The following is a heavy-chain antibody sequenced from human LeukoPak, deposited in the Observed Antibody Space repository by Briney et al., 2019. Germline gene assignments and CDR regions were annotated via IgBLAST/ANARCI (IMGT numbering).Heavy chain of an antibody. V-gene: IGHV4-39*01. CDR3: ARHFIGWQFDN. J-gene: IGHJ4*02. CDR2: ISYSGST. D-gene: IGHD6-19*01. Sequence: SETPSLTCAVSGGSTSSSSYYWGWVRQPPGKGLGWIGSISYSGSTYSNPSLKSRVTISVDTSKNQLSLKLSSVTAADTAVYYCARHFIGWQFDNWGQGTLVTVSS. CDR1: GGSTSSSSYY.